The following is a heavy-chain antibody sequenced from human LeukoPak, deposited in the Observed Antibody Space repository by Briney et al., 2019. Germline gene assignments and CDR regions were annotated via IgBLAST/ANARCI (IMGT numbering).Heavy chain of an antibody. V-gene: IGHV1-24*01. J-gene: IGHJ4*02. D-gene: IGHD2-2*01. Sequence: ASVKVSCKVSGYTLTELSMHWVRQAPGKGLEWMGGFDPEDGETIYAQKFQGRVTMTEDTSTDTAYMELSSLRSEDTAVYYCATGLLCSSTSCPDYWGLGTLVTVSS. CDR3: ATGLLCSSTSCPDY. CDR2: FDPEDGET. CDR1: GYTLTELS.